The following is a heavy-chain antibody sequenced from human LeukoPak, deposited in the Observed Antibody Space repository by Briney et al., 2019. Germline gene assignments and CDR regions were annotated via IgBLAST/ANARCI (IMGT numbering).Heavy chain of an antibody. CDR1: GDSVSSNSAA. D-gene: IGHD6-6*01. J-gene: IGHJ3*02. Sequence: SQTLSLTCAISGDSVSSNSAAWNWIRQSPSRGLEWLGRTYYRSKWYNDYAVSVKSRITINPDTSKNQFSLQLNSVTPEGTAVYYCAGASGIAARLPYDAFDIWGQGTMVTVSS. CDR2: TYYRSKWYN. CDR3: AGASGIAARLPYDAFDI. V-gene: IGHV6-1*01.